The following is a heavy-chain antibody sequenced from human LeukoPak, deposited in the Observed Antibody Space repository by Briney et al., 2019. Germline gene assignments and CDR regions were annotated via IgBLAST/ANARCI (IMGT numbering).Heavy chain of an antibody. CDR3: ARGQGYGFWSGFRPSMYYYYMDV. V-gene: IGHV4-34*01. D-gene: IGHD3-3*01. CDR1: GGSFSGYY. CDR2: INHSGST. J-gene: IGHJ6*03. Sequence: SETLSLTRAVYGGSFSGYYWSWIRQPPGKGLEWIGEINHSGSTNYNPSLKSRVTISVDTSKNQFSLKLSSVTAADTAVYYCARGQGYGFWSGFRPSMYYYYMDVWGKGTTVTVSS.